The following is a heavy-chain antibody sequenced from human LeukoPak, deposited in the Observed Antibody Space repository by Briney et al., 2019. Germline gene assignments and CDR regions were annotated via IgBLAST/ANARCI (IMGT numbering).Heavy chain of an antibody. Sequence: SVKVSCKASGYTFTSYAISWVRQAPGQGLEWMGGIIPIFGTANYAQKFQGRVTITADESTSTAYMELSSLRSEDTAVYYCARDRSIAARPRSFDYWGQGTLVTVSS. D-gene: IGHD6-6*01. CDR3: ARDRSIAARPRSFDY. CDR2: IIPIFGTA. CDR1: GYTFTSYA. V-gene: IGHV1-69*13. J-gene: IGHJ4*02.